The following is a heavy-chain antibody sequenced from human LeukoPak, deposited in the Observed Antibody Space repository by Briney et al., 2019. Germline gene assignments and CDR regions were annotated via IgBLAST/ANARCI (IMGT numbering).Heavy chain of an antibody. J-gene: IGHJ6*03. CDR1: GGSFSGYY. CDR3: ARPGVRYYYMDV. V-gene: IGHV4-34*01. CDR2: INHSGST. Sequence: SETLSLTCAVYGGSFSGYYWSWIRQPPGKGLEWIGEINHSGSTNYNPSLKSRVTISVDTSKNQFSLKLSSVTAADTAVYYCARPGVRYYYMDVWGKGTTVTVSS. D-gene: IGHD3-10*01.